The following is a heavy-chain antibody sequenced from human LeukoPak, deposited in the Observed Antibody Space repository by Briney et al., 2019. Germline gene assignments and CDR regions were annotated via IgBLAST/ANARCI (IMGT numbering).Heavy chain of an antibody. D-gene: IGHD6-13*01. J-gene: IGHJ6*04. V-gene: IGHV4-39*01. CDR3: ARLRVQQLASSYSVDV. CDR2: LYYGVNT. Sequence: PSETLSLTCTVSGDSVTTTNFYWGWIRQAPGKGQEWIGSLYYGVNTYDKQALKSRVTISVDASLIPFSLILTSVTAADTGVYYCARLRVQQLASSYSVDVWGKGTTVTVSS. CDR1: GDSVTTTNFY.